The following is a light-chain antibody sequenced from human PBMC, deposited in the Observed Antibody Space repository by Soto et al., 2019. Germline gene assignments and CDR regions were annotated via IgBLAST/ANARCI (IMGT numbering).Light chain of an antibody. CDR2: DVS. V-gene: IGLV2-14*03. CDR1: SSDVGGYNY. J-gene: IGLJ1*01. CDR3: SSYTTSNTRQIV. Sequence: QPVLTQPASVSGSHGQSITISCTGTSSDVGGYNYVSWYQHHPGKAPKLLIYDVSNRPSGISNRFSGSKSDNTASLTISGLRPEDEADYYCSSYTTSNTRQIVFGTGTKVTVL.